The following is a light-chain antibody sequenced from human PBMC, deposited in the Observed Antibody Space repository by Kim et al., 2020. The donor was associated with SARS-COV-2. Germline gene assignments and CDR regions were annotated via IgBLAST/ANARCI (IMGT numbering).Light chain of an antibody. CDR2: DND. J-gene: IGLJ3*02. Sequence: GVVFSCTRSSYNSGAGYDVHRYQQLPGAAPKLLIYDNDNRPSGGPDRFSASKSGTSASLAITGLQADDEGEYYCQSYDASLGGSLFGGGTQLTVL. CDR1: SYNSGAGYD. CDR3: QSYDASLGGSL. V-gene: IGLV1-40*01.